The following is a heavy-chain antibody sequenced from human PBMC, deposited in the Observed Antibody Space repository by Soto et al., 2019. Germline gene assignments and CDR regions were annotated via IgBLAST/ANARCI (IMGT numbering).Heavy chain of an antibody. J-gene: IGHJ4*02. CDR1: GFTFSSYA. CDR3: VNLAVAPLDIDY. CDR2: ISSNGGST. Sequence: HPGWSLRLSCSSSGFTFSSYAMHWVRQAPGKGLEYVSAISSNGGSTYYADSVKGRFTISRDNSKNTLYLQMSSLRAEDTAVYYCVNLAVAPLDIDYWGQGTLVTVSS. D-gene: IGHD6-19*01. V-gene: IGHV3-64D*06.